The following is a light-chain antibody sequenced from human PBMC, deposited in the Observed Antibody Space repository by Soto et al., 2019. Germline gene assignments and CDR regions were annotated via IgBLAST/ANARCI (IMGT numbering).Light chain of an antibody. CDR2: DAS. CDR3: QQYGSSPRT. V-gene: IGKV3-20*01. J-gene: IGKJ1*01. Sequence: EIVLTQSPGTLSLSPGERATLSCRASQSVSSSYLAWYQRKPGQAPRLLIYDASSRATGIPDRFSGSGSGTDFTLTISRLEPEDFAVYYCQQYGSSPRTFGQGTKVEIK. CDR1: QSVSSSY.